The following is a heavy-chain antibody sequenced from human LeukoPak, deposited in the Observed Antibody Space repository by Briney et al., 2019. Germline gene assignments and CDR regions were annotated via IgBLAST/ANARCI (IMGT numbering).Heavy chain of an antibody. Sequence: GGSLRLSCAASGFTFSSYAMHWVRQAPGKGLEWVAVISYDGSNKYYADSVKGRFTISRDNAKSTAYLQMNSLRDEDTAIYYCARDLGWGATEPGGCWGQGTLVSVS. CDR1: GFTFSSYA. V-gene: IGHV3-30*04. CDR3: ARDLGWGATEPGGC. J-gene: IGHJ4*02. D-gene: IGHD1-26*01. CDR2: ISYDGSNK.